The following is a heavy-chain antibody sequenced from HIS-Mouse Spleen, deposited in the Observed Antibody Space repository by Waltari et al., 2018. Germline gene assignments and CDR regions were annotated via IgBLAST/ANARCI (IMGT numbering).Heavy chain of an antibody. D-gene: IGHD1-26*01. CDR3: ARVGLGIAFDI. J-gene: IGHJ3*02. V-gene: IGHV4-39*07. CDR1: GGSISSSRSY. CDR2: LFYSGCT. Sequence: QLQLQESRPGLVKPSETLSLTCTVSGGSISSSRSYWGCIRQPPGKGLKWIGSLFYSGCTYDNPSLTRLVTIAVETCKNQFSLKLSSVPAADTAVYYCARVGLGIAFDIWGQGTMVTVSS.